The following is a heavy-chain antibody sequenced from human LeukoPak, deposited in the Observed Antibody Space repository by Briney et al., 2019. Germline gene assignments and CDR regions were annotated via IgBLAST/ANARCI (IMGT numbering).Heavy chain of an antibody. V-gene: IGHV1-2*02. Sequence: ASVKVSCKASGGTFSSYAISWVRQAPGQGLEWMGWINPKNGGTNYAQKFHGRVTMTGDTSISTAYMDLSRLTSDDTAVYYCARGYCSAGDCYELDYWGQGTLVTVSS. CDR1: GGTFSSYA. J-gene: IGHJ4*02. CDR3: ARGYCSAGDCYELDY. D-gene: IGHD2-15*01. CDR2: INPKNGGT.